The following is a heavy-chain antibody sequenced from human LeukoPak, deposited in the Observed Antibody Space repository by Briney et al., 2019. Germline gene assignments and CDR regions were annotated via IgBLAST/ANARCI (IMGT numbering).Heavy chain of an antibody. CDR1: GGSISSSSYY. CDR3: ASLGLGYCSSTSCYKSDY. D-gene: IGHD2-2*02. CDR2: IYYSGST. J-gene: IGHJ4*02. V-gene: IGHV4-39*01. Sequence: SETLSLTCTVSGGSISSSSYYWGWIRQPPGKGLEWTGIIYYSGSTYYNPSLKSRVTISVDTSKTQFSLKLSSVTAADTAVYYCASLGLGYCSSTSCYKSDYWGPGTLVTVSS.